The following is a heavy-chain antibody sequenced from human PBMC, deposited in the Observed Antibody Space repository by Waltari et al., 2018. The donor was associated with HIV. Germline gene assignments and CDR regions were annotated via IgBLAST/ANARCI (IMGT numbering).Heavy chain of an antibody. V-gene: IGHV3-74*01. J-gene: IGHJ3*01. D-gene: IGHD2-8*01. Sequence: WMFWVRQVPGKGLVWVSRINSDGSSTTYADSVKGRFTISRDNAKNTLYLQMNSLRAEDTAMYYCTRGNGHAFDLWGQGTMVTVSS. CDR2: INSDGSST. CDR1: W. CDR3: TRGNGHAFDL.